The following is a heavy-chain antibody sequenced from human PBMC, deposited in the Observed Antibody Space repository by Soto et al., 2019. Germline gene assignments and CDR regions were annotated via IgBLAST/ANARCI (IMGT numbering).Heavy chain of an antibody. CDR3: TKTGTLLAGNNWFDR. CDR2: ISVDGRRT. D-gene: IGHD1-7*01. V-gene: IGHV3-23*01. J-gene: IGHJ5*02. Sequence: GGSLRLSCAASGITFSSYAMTWVRQAPGKGLEWVSGISVDGRRTYYADSVKGRFTISRDNSENTLYLQMNRLRADDTAVYYCTKTGTLLAGNNWFDRWDQVTLITVSS. CDR1: GITFSSYA.